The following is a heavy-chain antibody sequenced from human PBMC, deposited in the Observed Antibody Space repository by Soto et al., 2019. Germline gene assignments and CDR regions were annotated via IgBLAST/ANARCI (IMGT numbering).Heavy chain of an antibody. J-gene: IGHJ6*02. Sequence: SVKVSCKASGGTFSTHAIIWVRQAPGHGLEWMGGIIPISGTTYYTQKFQGRVTITADEPTSTAFMELSSLKSEDTAVFYCARGYCSGGNCYSGMDVWGQGAMVTVS. V-gene: IGHV1-69*13. CDR3: ARGYCSGGNCYSGMDV. CDR2: IIPISGTT. D-gene: IGHD2-15*01. CDR1: GGTFSTHA.